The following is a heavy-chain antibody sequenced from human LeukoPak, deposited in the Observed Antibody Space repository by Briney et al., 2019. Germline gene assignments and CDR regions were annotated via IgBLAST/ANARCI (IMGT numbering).Heavy chain of an antibody. CDR1: GFTFSSYW. V-gene: IGHV3-74*01. J-gene: IGHJ4*02. D-gene: IGHD3-10*01. Sequence: GGSLRLSCAASGFTFSSYWMHWVRHAPGKGLVWVSRINSDGSSTTYADSVKGRFTISRDNAKNTLYLQMNSLRAEDTAVYYCARSYYYGSGAFDYWGQGTLVTVSS. CDR2: INSDGSST. CDR3: ARSYYYGSGAFDY.